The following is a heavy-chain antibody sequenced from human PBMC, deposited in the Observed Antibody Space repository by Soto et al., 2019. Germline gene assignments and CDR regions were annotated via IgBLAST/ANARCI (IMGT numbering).Heavy chain of an antibody. V-gene: IGHV3-33*01. CDR3: ARRQISPPTRGAASARGGMDV. J-gene: IGHJ6*02. D-gene: IGHD6-13*01. CDR2: IWNDGNGY. Sequence: GGPLRLSRAASGLTFKNYGMHWVRQAPGKGLEWVAVIWNDGNGYYYANSVKGRFTISRDNSKNTLYLQMSSLRVEDTAVYYCARRQISPPTRGAASARGGMDVWGQGTTVTVSS. CDR1: GLTFKNYG.